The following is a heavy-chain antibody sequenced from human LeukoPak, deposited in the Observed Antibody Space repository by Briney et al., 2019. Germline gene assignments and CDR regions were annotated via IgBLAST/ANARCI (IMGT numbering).Heavy chain of an antibody. D-gene: IGHD4-11*01. J-gene: IGHJ1*01. Sequence: GGSLRLSCAASGFTLSIYWMSWVRQAPGKGLEWVANIKHDGSERYYADSVTGRFTISRDNGKNSLYVQLNSLTVEDTAVYYCATYSSINAREFQHWGQGTLVTVSS. V-gene: IGHV3-7*01. CDR1: GFTLSIYW. CDR3: ATYSSINAREFQH. CDR2: IKHDGSER.